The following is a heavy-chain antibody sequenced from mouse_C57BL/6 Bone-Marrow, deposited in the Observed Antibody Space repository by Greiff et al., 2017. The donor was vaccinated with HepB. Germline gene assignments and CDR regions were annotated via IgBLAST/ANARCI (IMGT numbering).Heavy chain of an antibody. CDR1: GYSITSGYY. CDR3: ARDYYGSSPFDY. D-gene: IGHD1-1*01. Sequence: VQLKESGPGLVKPSQSLSLTCSVTGYSITSGYYWNWIRQVPGNKLEWMGYISYDGSNNYNPSLKNRISITRDTSKNQLFLKLNSVTTEDAATYYCARDYYGSSPFDYWGQGTTLTVSS. V-gene: IGHV3-6*01. CDR2: ISYDGSN. J-gene: IGHJ2*01.